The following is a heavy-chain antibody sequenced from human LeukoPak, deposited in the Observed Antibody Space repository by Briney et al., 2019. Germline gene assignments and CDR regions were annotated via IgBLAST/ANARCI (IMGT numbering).Heavy chain of an antibody. CDR3: ASTPGYSYGNDAFGI. CDR2: TRNKANSYTT. J-gene: IGHJ3*02. CDR1: GFTFSDHY. Sequence: GGSLRLSCAASGFTFSDHYMDWVRQAPGKGLEWVGLTRNKANSYTTEYAASVKGRFTISRDDSKNSLYLQMNSLKTEDTAVYYCASTPGYSYGNDAFGIWGQGTMVTVSS. V-gene: IGHV3-72*01. D-gene: IGHD5-18*01.